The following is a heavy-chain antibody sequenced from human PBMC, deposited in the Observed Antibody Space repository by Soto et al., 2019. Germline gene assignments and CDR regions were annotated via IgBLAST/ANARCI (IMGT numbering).Heavy chain of an antibody. CDR1: GGTFSSYA. Sequence: QVQLVQSGAEVKKPGSSVKVSCKASGGTFSSYAISWVRQAPGQGHEWMGGIIPIFGTANYAQKFQGRVTITADESTSPGYMELSSLRSEGTAVYYCAGDLAGASRRRGLYCYVIDLWGQGTTVTVSS. D-gene: IGHD6-6*01. V-gene: IGHV1-69*01. CDR2: IIPIFGTA. J-gene: IGHJ6*02. CDR3: AGDLAGASRRRGLYCYVIDL.